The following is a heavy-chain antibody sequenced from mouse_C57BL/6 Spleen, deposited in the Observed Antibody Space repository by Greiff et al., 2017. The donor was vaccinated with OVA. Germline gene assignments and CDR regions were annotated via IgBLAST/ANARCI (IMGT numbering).Heavy chain of an antibody. CDR3: ARRYYGSSGAMDY. CDR1: GFTFSDYG. Sequence: EVKLMESGGGLVKPGGSLKLSCAASGFTFSDYGMHWVRQAPEKGLEWVAYISSGSSTIYYADTVKGRFTISRDNAKNTLFLQMTSLRSEDTAMYYCARRYYGSSGAMDYWGQGTSVTVSS. V-gene: IGHV5-17*01. CDR2: ISSGSSTI. D-gene: IGHD1-1*01. J-gene: IGHJ4*01.